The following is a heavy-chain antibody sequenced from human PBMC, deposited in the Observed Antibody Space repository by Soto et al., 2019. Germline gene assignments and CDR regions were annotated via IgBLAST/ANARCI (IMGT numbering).Heavy chain of an antibody. D-gene: IGHD3-9*01. J-gene: IGHJ6*02. CDR2: ISSSSYI. CDR1: GFTFSAYS. Sequence: GGSMILSCAASGFTFSAYSVNWVSQAPGEGLEWVSSISSSSYIYYADSVKGRFTISRDNAKNSLFLQMNSLRAEDTAVYYCARVSRLDYDILTGYYIGGYYYYGMDVWGLGTTVTVSS. V-gene: IGHV3-21*01. CDR3: ARVSRLDYDILTGYYIGGYYYYGMDV.